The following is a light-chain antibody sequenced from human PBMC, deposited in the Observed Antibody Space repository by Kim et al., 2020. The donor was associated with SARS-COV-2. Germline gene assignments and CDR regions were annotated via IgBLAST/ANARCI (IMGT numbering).Light chain of an antibody. J-gene: IGLJ3*02. CDR3: NSRGNSPYHVV. Sequence: AYGQTGMSTWQGNALHRVYANWYQQKSRQATRHGIYGQNNRPSGIPDRFAGSTSGNTASLTITGAKAEDEADYDGNSRGNSPYHVVFGGETKLTV. CDR1: ALHRVY. V-gene: IGLV3-19*01. CDR2: GQN.